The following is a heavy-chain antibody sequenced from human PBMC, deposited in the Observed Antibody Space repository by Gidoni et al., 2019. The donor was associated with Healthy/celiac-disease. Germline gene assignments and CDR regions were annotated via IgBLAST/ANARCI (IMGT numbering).Heavy chain of an antibody. D-gene: IGHD3-9*01. V-gene: IGHV4-39*01. Sequence: QLQLQESGPGLVKPSETLSLTCTVSGGSISSSSYYWGWIRQPPGKGLEWIGSIYYSGSTYYNPSLKSRVTISVDTSKNQFSLKLSSVTAADTAVYYCARLTYYDILTGYYYFDYWGQGTLVTVSS. CDR1: GGSISSSSYY. CDR2: IYYSGST. J-gene: IGHJ4*02. CDR3: ARLTYYDILTGYYYFDY.